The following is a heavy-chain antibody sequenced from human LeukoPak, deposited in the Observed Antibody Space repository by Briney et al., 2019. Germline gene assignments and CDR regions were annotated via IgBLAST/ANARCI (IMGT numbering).Heavy chain of an antibody. D-gene: IGHD6-13*01. CDR3: ARDSYSSSRNDY. J-gene: IGHJ4*02. CDR1: GFTVSSNY. V-gene: IGHV3-66*01. CDR2: IYTGGNR. Sequence: GGSLRLSCAASGFTVSSNYMSWVRQAPGKGLEWVSTIYTGGNRFYADSVKGRFTISRDNAKNSLYLQMNSLRAEDTAVYYCARDSYSSSRNDYWGQGTLVTVSS.